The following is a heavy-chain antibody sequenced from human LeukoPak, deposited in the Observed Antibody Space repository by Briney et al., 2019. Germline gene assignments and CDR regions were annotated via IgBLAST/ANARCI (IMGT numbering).Heavy chain of an antibody. V-gene: IGHV1-69*06. J-gene: IGHJ5*02. CDR1: GGTFSSYA. D-gene: IGHD3-22*01. CDR2: IIPIFGTA. CDR3: ARERGVVVTLGWFDP. Sequence: SVKVSCKASGGTFSSYAISWVRQAPGQGLEWMGGIIPIFGTANYAQKFQGRVTITADKSTSTAYMELSSLRSEDTAVYYCARERGVVVTLGWFDPWGQGTLVTVSS.